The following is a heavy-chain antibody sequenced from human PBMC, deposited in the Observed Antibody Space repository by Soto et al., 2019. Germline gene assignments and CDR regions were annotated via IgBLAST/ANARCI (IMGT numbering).Heavy chain of an antibody. CDR3: ASLSSYDYPHYYYYGMDV. CDR1: GGSVSSGSYY. J-gene: IGHJ6*02. Sequence: SETLSLTCTVSGGSVSSGSYYWSWIRQPPGKGLEWIGYIYYSGSTNYNPSLKSRVTISVDTSKNQFSLKLSSVTAADTAVYYCASLSSYDYPHYYYYGMDVWGQGTTVTVSS. CDR2: IYYSGST. D-gene: IGHD5-12*01. V-gene: IGHV4-61*01.